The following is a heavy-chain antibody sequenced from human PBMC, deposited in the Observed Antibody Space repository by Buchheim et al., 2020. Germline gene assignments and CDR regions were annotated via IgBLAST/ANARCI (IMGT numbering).Heavy chain of an antibody. J-gene: IGHJ4*02. CDR3: PSGEWVGELSKGYSDL. Sequence: QVQLVESGGGVVQPGRSLRLSCAASGFTFSSYGMHWVRQAPGKGLEWVAVIWYDGSNKYYADSVKGRFTISRDNSKHTLYLHTNSLRADDTDVCYCPSGEWVGELSKGYSDLWRQG. CDR1: GFTFSSYG. V-gene: IGHV3-33*01. CDR2: IWYDGSNK. D-gene: IGHD3-10*01.